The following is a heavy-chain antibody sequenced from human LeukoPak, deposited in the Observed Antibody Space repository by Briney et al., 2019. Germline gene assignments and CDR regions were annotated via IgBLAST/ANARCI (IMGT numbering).Heavy chain of an antibody. CDR1: GGSISSGGYY. J-gene: IGHJ5*02. Sequence: SETLSLTCTVSGGSISSGGYYWSWIRQHPGKGLEWIGYIYYSGSTYYNPSLKSRVTISVDTSKNQFSLKLSSVTAADTAVYYCAREDSGWFAWFDPWGQGTLVTVSS. V-gene: IGHV4-31*03. D-gene: IGHD6-19*01. CDR3: AREDSGWFAWFDP. CDR2: IYYSGST.